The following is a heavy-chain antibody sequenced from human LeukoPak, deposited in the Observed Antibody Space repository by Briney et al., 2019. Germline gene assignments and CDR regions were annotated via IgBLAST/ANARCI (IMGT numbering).Heavy chain of an antibody. J-gene: IGHJ4*02. CDR2: IWYDGSNK. CDR3: AREDIVVVVAGIDY. D-gene: IGHD2-15*01. V-gene: IGHV3-33*01. CDR1: GFTFSSYG. Sequence: GGSLRLPCAASGFTFSSYGVHWDRQAPGKGLEWVAVIWYDGSNKYYADSVKGRFTISRDNSKNTLYLQMNSLRAEDTAVYYCAREDIVVVVAGIDYWGQGTLVTVSS.